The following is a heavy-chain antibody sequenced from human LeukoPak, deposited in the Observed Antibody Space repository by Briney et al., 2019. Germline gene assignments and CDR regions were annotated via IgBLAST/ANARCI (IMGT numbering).Heavy chain of an antibody. Sequence: GGSLRLSCAASGFTFSSYAMSWVRQAPGKGLEWVSAISGSGGSTYYADSVKGRFTISRDNAKNSLYLQMNSLRAEDTAVYYCARVDDFWSGSDYWGQGTLVTVSS. J-gene: IGHJ4*02. D-gene: IGHD3-3*01. CDR3: ARVDDFWSGSDY. CDR1: GFTFSSYA. CDR2: ISGSGGST. V-gene: IGHV3-23*01.